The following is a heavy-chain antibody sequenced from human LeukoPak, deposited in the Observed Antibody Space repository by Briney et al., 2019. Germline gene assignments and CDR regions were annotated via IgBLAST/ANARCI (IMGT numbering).Heavy chain of an antibody. CDR3: AKDLSVGAIYYFDY. Sequence: GGSLRLSCAASGFTFSSYGMHWVHQAPGKGLEWVAVISYDGSNKYYADSVKGRFTISRDNSKNTLYLQMNSLRAEDTAVYYCAKDLSVGAIYYFDYWGQGTLVTVSS. V-gene: IGHV3-30*18. CDR2: ISYDGSNK. J-gene: IGHJ4*02. D-gene: IGHD1-26*01. CDR1: GFTFSSYG.